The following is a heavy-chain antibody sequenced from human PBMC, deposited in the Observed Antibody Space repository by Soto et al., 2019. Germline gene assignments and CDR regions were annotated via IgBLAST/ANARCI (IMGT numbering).Heavy chain of an antibody. J-gene: IGHJ4*02. CDR1: GGSISSSTYY. D-gene: IGHD1-1*01. CDR2: IYYSGST. V-gene: IGHV4-61*01. Sequence: SETLSLTCTVSGGSISSSTYYWSWIRRPPGKGVEWIGYIYYSGSTNYNPSLKSRVTISVDTSKSQFSLKLNSVTAADTAIYYCAKGSTRPDHWGQGTLVTVSS. CDR3: AKGSTRPDH.